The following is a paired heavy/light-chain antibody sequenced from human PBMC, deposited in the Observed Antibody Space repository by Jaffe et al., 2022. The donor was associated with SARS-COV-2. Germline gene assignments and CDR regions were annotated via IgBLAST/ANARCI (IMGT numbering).Heavy chain of an antibody. J-gene: IGHJ4*02. CDR2: VSGYNGNT. CDR3: ARFFGGLVPKYIDY. V-gene: IGHV1-18*01. D-gene: IGHD6-19*01. Sequence: QVQLVQSGVEVRKPGASVKVSCKASGYSFSGHGITWVRQAPGQGLEWMGWVSGYNGNTNYAQSYQGRVTMTADTSNATAYMELRSLTYADTAVYYCARFFGGLVPKYIDYWGQGTLIVVSS. CDR1: GYSFSGHG.
Light chain of an antibody. CDR3: ATWDASLFWV. CDR1: TSNIGTKP. CDR2: SDD. Sequence: QSVLTQPPSASGTPGQTVTLSCSGTTSNIGTKPVNWYQQLPGMAPRLVLYSDDLRPSGVSDRFSGSRSGTSASLAITGLQSEDEADYYCATWDASLFWVFGGGTKLTVL. J-gene: IGLJ3*02. V-gene: IGLV1-44*01.